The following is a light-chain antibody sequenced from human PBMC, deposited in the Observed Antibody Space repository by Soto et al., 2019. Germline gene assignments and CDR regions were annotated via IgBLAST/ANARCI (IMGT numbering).Light chain of an antibody. V-gene: IGLV2-14*03. Sequence: QSALTQPASVSGSPGQSITISCTGTSSDVGGYEYVSWYQQHPGKAPKRIIYDVSDQPSGVSNRFSGSKSGNTASLAISGLQAEDEADYYCSSYTTSSPLGVFGTGTKLTVL. J-gene: IGLJ1*01. CDR3: SSYTTSSPLGV. CDR2: DVS. CDR1: SSDVGGYEY.